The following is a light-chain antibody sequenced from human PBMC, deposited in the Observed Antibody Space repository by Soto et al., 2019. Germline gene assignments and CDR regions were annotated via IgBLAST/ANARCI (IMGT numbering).Light chain of an antibody. J-gene: IGKJ1*01. CDR2: GIS. V-gene: IGKV3-20*01. Sequence: EVVLTQSPGTLSLSPGERAALSCRASQSLTYNYLAWFQQKPGQAPRLLIYGISNRATGIPDRFSGSGSGTDFTLTISRLETEDFAVYYCQRYGSSPPWTFGQGTNVEIK. CDR1: QSLTYNY. CDR3: QRYGSSPPWT.